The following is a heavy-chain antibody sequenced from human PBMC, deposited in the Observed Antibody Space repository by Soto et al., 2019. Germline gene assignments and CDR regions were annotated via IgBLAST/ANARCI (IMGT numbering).Heavy chain of an antibody. CDR1: GGSISSGDYY. CDR2: IYYSGST. V-gene: IGHV4-30-4*01. CDR3: AREARYYDSSGYSFALDY. Sequence: SETLSLTCTVSGGSISSGDYYWSWIRQPPGKGLEWIGYIYYSGSTYYNPSLKSRVTISVDTSKNQFSLKLSSVTAADTAVYYCAREARYYDSSGYSFALDYWGQGTLVTVS. J-gene: IGHJ4*02. D-gene: IGHD3-22*01.